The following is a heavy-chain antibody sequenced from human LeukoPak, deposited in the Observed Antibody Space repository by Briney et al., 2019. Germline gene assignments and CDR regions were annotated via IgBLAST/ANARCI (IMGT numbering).Heavy chain of an antibody. CDR3: AREHCSGGSCYSIYYYYYMDV. D-gene: IGHD2-15*01. J-gene: IGHJ6*03. Sequence: SETLSLTCRVSGASINSGSNYWGWIRQPPGKTLEWIGSIYSSGSTYYNPSLKSRVTISVDTSKNQFSLKLSSVTAADTAVYYCAREHCSGGSCYSIYYYYYMDVWGKGTTVTVSS. V-gene: IGHV4-39*07. CDR2: IYSSGST. CDR1: GASINSGSNY.